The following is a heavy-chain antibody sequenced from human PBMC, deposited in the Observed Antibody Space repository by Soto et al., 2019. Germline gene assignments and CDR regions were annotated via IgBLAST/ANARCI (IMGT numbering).Heavy chain of an antibody. CDR1: GSSFSTYY. CDR3: ARENGYSRPLGY. J-gene: IGHJ4*02. CDR2: IYHSGTT. D-gene: IGHD5-18*01. Sequence: QVQLQESGPGLVKPSETLSLTCSVSGSSFSTYYWTWIRQAPEKGLEWLGYIYHSGTTSYNPSLKSRITISVDTSNNQFSLKLRSVTAADTAVYFCARENGYSRPLGYWGPGTLVTVSP. V-gene: IGHV4-59*01.